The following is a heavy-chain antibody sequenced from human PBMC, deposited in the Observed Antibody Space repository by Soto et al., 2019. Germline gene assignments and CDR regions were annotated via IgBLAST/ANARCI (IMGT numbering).Heavy chain of an antibody. CDR2: TSYDGRHT. D-gene: IGHD3-10*01. CDR1: GFTFSEYG. CDR3: AKTRNSVINYNYYDNMDV. J-gene: IGHJ6*02. V-gene: IGHV3-30*18. Sequence: QVQLVESGGGVVQPGGSPRLTCAASGFTFSEYGIHWVLQAPGKGLEWVAITSYDGRHTSYVDSVKGRFTISRDNSGNTAFLEMNRLRVEDTAVYYCAKTRNSVINYNYYDNMDVWGQGTTVTVSS.